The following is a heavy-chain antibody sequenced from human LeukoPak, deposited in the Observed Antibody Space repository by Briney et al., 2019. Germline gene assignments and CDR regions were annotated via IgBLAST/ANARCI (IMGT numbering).Heavy chain of an antibody. V-gene: IGHV3-21*04. D-gene: IGHD2-15*01. CDR3: ARADCSGGSCYPADY. CDR2: ISTSNTFI. CDR1: GFTFTTFT. Sequence: PGGSLRLSCAASGFTFTTFTMNWVRQAPGKGLEWVSSISTSNTFIYYADSVKGRFTISRDNANNSLYLQMNSLRAEDTAVYYCARADCSGGSCYPADYWGQGTLVTVSS. J-gene: IGHJ4*02.